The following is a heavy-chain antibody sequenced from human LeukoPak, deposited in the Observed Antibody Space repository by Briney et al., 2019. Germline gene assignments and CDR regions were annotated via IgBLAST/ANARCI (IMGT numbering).Heavy chain of an antibody. CDR1: GASITNSY. D-gene: IGHD4-23*01. CDR2: IYSSGNT. J-gene: IGHJ4*02. CDR3: ANSYDGKIVPFDN. Sequence: SKTLSLTCTVSGASITNSYWNWVRQPPGKGLEWIGYIYSSGNTNYNPSLKSRVTISLDVSKNQFSLKLTSVTAADTAVYYCANSYDGKIVPFDNWGQGALVAVSS. V-gene: IGHV4-4*09.